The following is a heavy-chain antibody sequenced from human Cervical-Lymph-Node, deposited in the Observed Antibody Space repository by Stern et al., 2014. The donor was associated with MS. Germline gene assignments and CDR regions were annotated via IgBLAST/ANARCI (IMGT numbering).Heavy chain of an antibody. CDR3: ARDYGDYAFDY. CDR2: IYPGDSDT. V-gene: IGHV5-51*01. D-gene: IGHD4-17*01. Sequence: EVQLLESGAEVKTPGESLKISCKGSGYSFTANWIAWVRQMHGQGLEWMGIIYPGDSDTRSSPSFQVQVTLSANKSISTAYLQWSSLKASDSAMYCCARDYGDYAFDYWGQGTLVTVSS. J-gene: IGHJ4*02. CDR1: GYSFTANW.